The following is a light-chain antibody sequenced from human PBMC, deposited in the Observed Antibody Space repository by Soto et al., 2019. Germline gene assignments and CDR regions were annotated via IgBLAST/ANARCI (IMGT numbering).Light chain of an antibody. CDR2: DAS. CDR1: QSVNIY. V-gene: IGKV3-11*01. Sequence: IVLTQSPATRSLSPGERATLSCRASQSVNIYLAWYQQKPGQAPRLLIYDASNRATGIPDRFSGSVSGTEGAIIISSLKSEDAAVYYCQQSNSWLWTFGQGTKVDIK. J-gene: IGKJ1*01. CDR3: QQSNSWLWT.